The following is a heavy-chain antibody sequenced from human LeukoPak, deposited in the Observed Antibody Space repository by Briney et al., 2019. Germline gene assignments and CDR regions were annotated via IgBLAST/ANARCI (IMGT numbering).Heavy chain of an antibody. CDR3: ARDPPVTNYYYGMDV. D-gene: IGHD4-17*01. Sequence: GGSLRLSCAASGFTFSSYSMNWVRQAPGQGLERVSSISSSSSYIYYADSVKGRFTISRDNAKNSLYLQMNSLRAEDTAVYYCARDPPVTNYYYGMDVWGQGTTVTVSS. J-gene: IGHJ6*02. V-gene: IGHV3-21*01. CDR1: GFTFSSYS. CDR2: ISSSSSYI.